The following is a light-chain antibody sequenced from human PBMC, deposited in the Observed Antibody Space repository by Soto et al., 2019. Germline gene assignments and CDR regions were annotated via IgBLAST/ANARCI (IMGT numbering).Light chain of an antibody. CDR3: HQHGSSPPYT. V-gene: IGKV3-20*01. Sequence: EIVLTQSPGTLSLSPGERATLSCRASQSLSSTYLAWYQQKPGQAPRLLIFGASSRATGIPDRFSGSGSGTDFTLTISRLEPEDFAVYYCHQHGSSPPYTFGQGTKLEIK. CDR2: GAS. CDR1: QSLSSTY. J-gene: IGKJ2*01.